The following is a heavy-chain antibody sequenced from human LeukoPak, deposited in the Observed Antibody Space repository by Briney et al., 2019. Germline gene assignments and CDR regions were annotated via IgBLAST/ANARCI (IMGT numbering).Heavy chain of an antibody. J-gene: IGHJ4*02. CDR1: GYTFTSYG. D-gene: IGHD6-19*01. Sequence: ASVTVSCKASGYTFTSYGISWVRQAPGQGLEGMGWISAYNGDTNYAQKLQGRVTMTTDTSTSTAYMELRSLRSDDTAVYYCARDRRIAVAAQDLSYWGQGTLVTVSS. V-gene: IGHV1-18*01. CDR2: ISAYNGDT. CDR3: ARDRRIAVAAQDLSY.